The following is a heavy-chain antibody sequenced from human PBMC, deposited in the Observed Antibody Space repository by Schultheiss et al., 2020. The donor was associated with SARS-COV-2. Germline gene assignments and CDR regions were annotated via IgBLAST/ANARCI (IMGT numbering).Heavy chain of an antibody. J-gene: IGHJ3*02. CDR2: IYYSGST. CDR1: GGSFSGYY. Sequence: SETLSLTCAVYGGSFSGYYWSWIRQPPGKGLEWIGYIYYSGSTNYNPSLKSRVTISVDTSKNQLSLKLSSVTAADTAVYYCARDPGGSSLGAFDIWGQGTMVTVSS. D-gene: IGHD2-15*01. CDR3: ARDPGGSSLGAFDI. V-gene: IGHV4-59*12.